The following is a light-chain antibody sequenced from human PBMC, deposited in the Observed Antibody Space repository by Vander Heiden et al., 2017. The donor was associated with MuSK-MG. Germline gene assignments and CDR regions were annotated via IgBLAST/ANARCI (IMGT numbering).Light chain of an antibody. V-gene: IGKV3-11*01. CDR3: QQRSNCPLT. CDR1: QSVSSH. J-gene: IGKJ4*01. CDR2: EAS. Sequence: EIVLTQSPATLSLSPGERATLSCRASQSVSSHLVWYQQKPGQAPRLLIYEASNRATGIPARFSGSGSGTDFTLTISSLEPEDFAIYYCQQRSNCPLTFGGGTKVEIK.